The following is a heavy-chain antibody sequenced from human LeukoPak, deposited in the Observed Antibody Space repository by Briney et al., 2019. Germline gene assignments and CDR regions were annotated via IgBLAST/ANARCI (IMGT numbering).Heavy chain of an antibody. Sequence: GESLKISCKGSGYIYNTFWIVWVRQMPGKGLEWMGSIYPADSETRYSPSFQGQVTISVDKSVNTAYLQWNSLKASDTAMNYCARRRGTLVRGVLSNWFDSWGQGTLVSVSS. D-gene: IGHD3-10*01. CDR3: ARRRGTLVRGVLSNWFDS. J-gene: IGHJ5*01. V-gene: IGHV5-51*01. CDR2: IYPADSET. CDR1: GYIYNTFW.